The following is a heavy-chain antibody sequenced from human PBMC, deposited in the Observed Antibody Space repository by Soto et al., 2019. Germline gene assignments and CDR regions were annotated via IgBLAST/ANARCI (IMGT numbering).Heavy chain of an antibody. CDR1: GFTFSNAW. CDR2: IKSKVDGGTA. V-gene: IGHV3-15*01. CDR3: TTLSYLYYDGMDV. Sequence: GGSLRLSCEASGFTFSNAWMNWVRQGPGKGPEWLGRIKSKVDGGTADYGAATKGRFSISRDDLKNMLYLQMNSLKPDDTAVYYCTTLSYLYYDGMDVWGQGTTVTVSS. D-gene: IGHD2-2*01. J-gene: IGHJ6*02.